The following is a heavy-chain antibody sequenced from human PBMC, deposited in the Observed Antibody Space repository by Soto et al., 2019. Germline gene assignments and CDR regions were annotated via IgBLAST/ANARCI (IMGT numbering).Heavy chain of an antibody. J-gene: IGHJ3*02. CDR3: ARPSLEGDDSFDI. V-gene: IGHV5-51*01. D-gene: IGHD3-16*01. CDR1: GYSFTSYW. CDR2: IYPGDSDT. Sequence: GESLKISCKGSGYSFTSYWIGWGRQMPGKGLEWMGIIYPGDSDTRYSPSFQGQVTISAEKAISTAYLQWSSLKASDTAMYYCARPSLEGDDSFDIWGQGTMVTVSS.